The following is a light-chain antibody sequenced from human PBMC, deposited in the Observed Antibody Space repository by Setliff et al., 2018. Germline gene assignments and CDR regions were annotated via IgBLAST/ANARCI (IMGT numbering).Light chain of an antibody. Sequence: QSVLTQPPSVSGAPGQRVTISCTGSSPNVGAGHNVHWYQQLPGTAPKLLIYGNNNRPSGVPDRFSGSKSGTSASLATTGLQAEDEADYYCQSYDSSLTAYVFGTGTKV. V-gene: IGLV1-40*01. J-gene: IGLJ1*01. CDR1: SPNVGAGHN. CDR3: QSYDSSLTAYV. CDR2: GNN.